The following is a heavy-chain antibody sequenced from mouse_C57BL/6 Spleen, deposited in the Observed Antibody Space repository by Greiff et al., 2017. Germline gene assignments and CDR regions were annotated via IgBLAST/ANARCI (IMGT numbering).Heavy chain of an antibody. CDR3: ARDRESHAMDY. D-gene: IGHD3-1*01. CDR1: GFTFSSYA. J-gene: IGHJ4*01. CDR2: ISDGGSYT. V-gene: IGHV5-4*01. Sequence: EVQGVESGGGLVKPGGSLKLSCAASGFTFSSYAMSWVRQTPEKRLEWVATISDGGSYTYYPDNVKGRFTISRDNAKNNLYLQMSHLKSEDTAMYYCARDRESHAMDYWGQGTSVTVSS.